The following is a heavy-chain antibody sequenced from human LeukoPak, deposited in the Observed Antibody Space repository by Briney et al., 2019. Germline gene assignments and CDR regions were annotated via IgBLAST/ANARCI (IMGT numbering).Heavy chain of an antibody. CDR2: IYYSGST. CDR1: GGSISSYY. V-gene: IGHV4-59*01. CDR3: ASSDIVVVPAASFDY. J-gene: IGHJ4*02. D-gene: IGHD2-2*01. Sequence: SETLSLTCTVSGGSISSYYWSWIRQPPGKGLEWIGYIYYSGSTSYNPSLKSRVTISVDTSKNQFSLKLSSVTAADTAVYYCASSDIVVVPAASFDYWGQGTLVTVSS.